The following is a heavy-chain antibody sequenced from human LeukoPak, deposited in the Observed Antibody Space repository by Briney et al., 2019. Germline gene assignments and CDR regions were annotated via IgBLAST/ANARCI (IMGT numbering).Heavy chain of an antibody. J-gene: IGHJ4*02. CDR3: ARSLRYFDWLLPPAHY. Sequence: GASVKVSCKASGYTFISYGISWVRQAPGQGLEWMGWISADNGNTNYVQKLQGRVTMTTDTSTTTAYMELRSLRSDDTAVYYCARSLRYFDWLLPPAHYWGQGTLATVSS. CDR1: GYTFISYG. CDR2: ISADNGNT. V-gene: IGHV1-18*01. D-gene: IGHD3-9*01.